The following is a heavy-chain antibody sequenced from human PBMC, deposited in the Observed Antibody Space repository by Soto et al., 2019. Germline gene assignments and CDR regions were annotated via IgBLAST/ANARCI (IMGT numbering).Heavy chain of an antibody. CDR1: GFTFTSYA. Sequence: QVHLVQSGAEVKMPGASVKVSCKASGFTFTSYAITWVRQAPGQGLEWMGWISAYNGATNYAQNFQGRVTMTTDSSTSTAYMELGXLTSDDXAVXXXXXXXTGWPPDGVDSWGQGTLIIVSA. D-gene: IGHD3-16*01. J-gene: IGHJ4*02. V-gene: IGHV1-18*01. CDR2: ISAYNGAT. CDR3: XXXXTGWPPDGVDS.